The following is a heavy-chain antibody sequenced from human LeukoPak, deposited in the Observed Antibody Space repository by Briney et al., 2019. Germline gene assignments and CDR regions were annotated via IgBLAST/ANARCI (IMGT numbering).Heavy chain of an antibody. CDR3: AKDRYYYDSSGYLDY. CDR1: GFTFSKYW. D-gene: IGHD3-22*01. V-gene: IGHV3-30*18. J-gene: IGHJ4*02. Sequence: GGSLRLSCAASGFTFSKYWMSWFRQAPGKGLEWVAVISYDGSNKYYADSVKGRFTISRDNSKNTLYLQMNSLRAEDTAVYYCAKDRYYYDSSGYLDYWGQGTLVTVSS. CDR2: ISYDGSNK.